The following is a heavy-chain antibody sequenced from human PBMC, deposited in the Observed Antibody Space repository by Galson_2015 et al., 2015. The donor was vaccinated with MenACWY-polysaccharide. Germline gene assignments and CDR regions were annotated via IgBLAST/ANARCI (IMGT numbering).Heavy chain of an antibody. CDR2: IYSGGST. D-gene: IGHD5-24*01. J-gene: IGHJ2*01. CDR1: GFTVSSNY. V-gene: IGHV3-53*04. CDR3: AGDASVEMATPAGYWYFDL. Sequence: SLRLSCAASGFTVSSNYMSWVRQAPGKGLEWVSVIYSGGSTYYADSVKGRFTISRHNSKNTLYLQMNSLRAEDTAVYYCAGDASVEMATPAGYWYFDLWGRGTLVTVSS.